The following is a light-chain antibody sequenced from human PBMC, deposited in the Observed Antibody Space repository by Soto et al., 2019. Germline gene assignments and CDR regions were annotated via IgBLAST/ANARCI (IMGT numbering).Light chain of an antibody. J-gene: IGLJ3*02. CDR3: AAWDDSLNAWA. CDR2: SSD. V-gene: IGLV1-44*01. CDR1: SSNIGRNT. Sequence: QSVLTQPPSASGTPGQRVTISCSGSSSNIGRNTLQWYRQLPGTAPKLLIGSSDQRPSGVPDRFSGSQSGTSAPLAISGLQSEDEADYICAAWDDSLNAWAFGGGTKLTVL.